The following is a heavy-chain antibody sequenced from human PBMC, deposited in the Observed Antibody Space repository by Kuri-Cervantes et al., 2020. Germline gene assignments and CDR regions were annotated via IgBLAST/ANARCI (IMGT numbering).Heavy chain of an antibody. V-gene: IGHV1-18*01. CDR2: ISAYNGNT. CDR3: ARDYPGDHDAFDI. CDR1: GYTFTSYG. Sequence: ASVKVSCKASGYTFTSYGISWVRQAPGQGLEWMGWISAYNGNTNYAQKLQGRVTMTTDTSTSTAYMELRSLSSDDTAVYFCARDYPGDHDAFDIWGQGTMVTVSS. J-gene: IGHJ3*02.